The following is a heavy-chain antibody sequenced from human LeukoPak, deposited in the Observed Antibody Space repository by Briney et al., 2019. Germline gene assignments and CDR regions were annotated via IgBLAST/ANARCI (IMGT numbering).Heavy chain of an antibody. J-gene: IGHJ4*02. D-gene: IGHD1-26*01. CDR2: ISYSGNT. Sequence: SETLSLTCTVSGGSISGSSYFWGWIRQPPGKGLEWVGTISYSGNTYYNPSLKSRVTISVDTSKNQFSLKLNSVTAADTAVYYCATRRSGSYSDYWGQGTLVTVSS. CDR3: ATRRSGSYSDY. V-gene: IGHV4-39*01. CDR1: GGSISGSSYF.